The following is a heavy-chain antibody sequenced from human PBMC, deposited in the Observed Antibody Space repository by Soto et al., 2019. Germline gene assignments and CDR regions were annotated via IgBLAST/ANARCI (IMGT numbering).Heavy chain of an antibody. CDR3: ARGLLLRGELDGYNCDY. V-gene: IGHV1-2*02. J-gene: IGHJ4*02. CDR2: INPNSGGT. CDR1: GYTFTGYY. D-gene: IGHD5-12*01. Sequence: RASVKVSCKASGYTFTGYYMHWVRQAPGQGLEWMGWINPNSGGTNYAQKFQGRVTMTRDTSISTAYMELSRLRSDDTAVYYCARGLLLRGELDGYNCDYWGQGTLVTVSS.